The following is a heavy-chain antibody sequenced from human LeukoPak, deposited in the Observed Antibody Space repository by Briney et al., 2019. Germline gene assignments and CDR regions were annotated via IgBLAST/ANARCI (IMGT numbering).Heavy chain of an antibody. Sequence: GESLRLSCAASGFTFSSYWMHWVRQAPGKGLVLVSRINSDGSSTSYADSVKGRFTISRDNAKNTLYLQMNSLRAEDAAVYYCARGGRLLTTWIQLHDYWGQGTLFTVSS. CDR2: INSDGSST. D-gene: IGHD5-18*01. V-gene: IGHV3-74*01. CDR3: ARGGRLLTTWIQLHDY. CDR1: GFTFSSYW. J-gene: IGHJ4*02.